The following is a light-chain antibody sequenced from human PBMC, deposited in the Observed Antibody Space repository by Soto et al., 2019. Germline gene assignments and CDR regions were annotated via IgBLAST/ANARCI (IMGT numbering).Light chain of an antibody. Sequence: QSVLTQPPSASRTPGQRVTIPCSGSSSDIGSNSVNWYQQLPGAAPRLLIYANDHRPSGVPDRFSASKSGTSASLAISGVRSEDEAFYYCATWDDDLNAAVFGGGTQLTVL. V-gene: IGLV1-44*01. CDR2: AND. CDR3: ATWDDDLNAAV. J-gene: IGLJ7*01. CDR1: SSDIGSNS.